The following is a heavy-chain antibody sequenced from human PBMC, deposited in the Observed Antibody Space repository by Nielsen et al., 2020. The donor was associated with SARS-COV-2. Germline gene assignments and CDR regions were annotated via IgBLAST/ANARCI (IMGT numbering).Heavy chain of an antibody. CDR3: AKAAKADRVYYYFGLDV. CDR1: GFMFSQYA. J-gene: IGHJ6*02. V-gene: IGHV3-23*01. D-gene: IGHD2-15*01. Sequence: GGSLRLSCSTFGFMFSQYALAWVRQAPGKGLEWVSAISGRGGLTYYADSVKGRFVISRDISQNTVYLQMDSLRAEDTAVYYCAKAAKADRVYYYFGLDVWGQGTTVTVSS. CDR2: ISGRGGLT.